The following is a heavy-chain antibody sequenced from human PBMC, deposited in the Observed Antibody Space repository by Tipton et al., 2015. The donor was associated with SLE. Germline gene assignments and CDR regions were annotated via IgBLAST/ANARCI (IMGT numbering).Heavy chain of an antibody. V-gene: IGHV4-38-2*02. CDR2: IFHSGST. CDR3: AREGHDFGDYGSTFDY. D-gene: IGHD4-17*01. CDR1: GYSISSGYY. Sequence: TLSLTCAVSGYSISSGYYWGWIRQPPGKGLVWIGSIFHSGSTYYNPSLKSRVTISVDTSKNQFSLKLSSVTAADTAMYYCAREGHDFGDYGSTFDYWGQGTLVTVSS. J-gene: IGHJ4*02.